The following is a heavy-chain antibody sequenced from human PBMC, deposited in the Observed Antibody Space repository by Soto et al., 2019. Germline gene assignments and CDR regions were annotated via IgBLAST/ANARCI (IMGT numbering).Heavy chain of an antibody. CDR1: GFTFSSYA. V-gene: IGHV3-23*01. CDR2: ISGSGGST. J-gene: IGHJ6*03. CDR3: AKGGLTIFGVVKNYYYYMDV. D-gene: IGHD3-3*01. Sequence: GGSLRLSCAASGFTFSSYAMSWVRQAPGKGLEWVSAISGSGGSTYYADSVKGRFTISRDNSKNTLYLQMNSLRAEDTAVYYCAKGGLTIFGVVKNYYYYMDVWGKGTTVTVSS.